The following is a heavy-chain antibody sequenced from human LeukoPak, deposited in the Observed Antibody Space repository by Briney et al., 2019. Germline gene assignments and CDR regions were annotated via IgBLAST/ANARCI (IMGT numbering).Heavy chain of an antibody. CDR2: IYYTGTT. CDR1: GGSISSYY. CDR3: AKDTGDFYLRYFDS. D-gene: IGHD2/OR15-2a*01. V-gene: IGHV4-59*01. J-gene: IGHJ4*02. Sequence: SETLSLTCTVSGGSISSYYWSWIRQPPGKGLEWIGYIYYTGTTNYNPSLKSRVTISVDTSKNQFSLKLRSVTAADTAVYYCAKDTGDFYLRYFDSWGQGTLVTVSS.